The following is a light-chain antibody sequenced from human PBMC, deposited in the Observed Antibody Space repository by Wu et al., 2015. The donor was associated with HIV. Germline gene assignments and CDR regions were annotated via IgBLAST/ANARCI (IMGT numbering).Light chain of an antibody. CDR3: QQYSNWPPIT. V-gene: IGKV3-15*01. CDR2: AVS. CDR1: QTIRGN. J-gene: IGKJ5*01. Sequence: EILMTQSPATLSVSPGESATLFCKAGQTIRGNLAWYQQKPGQAPRLLIYAVSARATGVPARFSGSGSDTEFSLTISSLQSEDAAIYYCQQYSNWPPITFGQGTRLEI.